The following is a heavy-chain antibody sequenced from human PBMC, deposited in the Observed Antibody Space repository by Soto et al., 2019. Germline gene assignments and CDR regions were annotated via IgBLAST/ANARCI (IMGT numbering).Heavy chain of an antibody. CDR3: ARDYYDSSDYTTNWFDP. CDR2: IYHTGNT. J-gene: IGHJ5*02. Sequence: SETLSLTCTVSGGSISNSRYYWAWIRQPPGKGLEWIGSIYHTGNTYYNPSLRSRVTISVDTSKNQFSLKLTSVTAADTAVYYCARDYYDSSDYTTNWFDPWGQGTQVTVS. CDR1: GGSISNSRYY. D-gene: IGHD3-22*01. V-gene: IGHV4-39*01.